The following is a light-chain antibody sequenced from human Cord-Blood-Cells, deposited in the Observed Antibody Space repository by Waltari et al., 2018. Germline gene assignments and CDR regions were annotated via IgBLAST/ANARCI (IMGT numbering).Light chain of an antibody. CDR2: KDS. Sequence: SYELTQPPSVSVSPGQTARITCSGDALPKHYAYWYQQKPGQAPVLLIDKDSERPSGHPGRFAGSSSGTTVTLTISGVQEEDEADYCCQSADSSGTWVFGGGTKLTVL. CDR3: QSADSSGTWV. J-gene: IGLJ3*02. V-gene: IGLV3-25*03. CDR1: ALPKHY.